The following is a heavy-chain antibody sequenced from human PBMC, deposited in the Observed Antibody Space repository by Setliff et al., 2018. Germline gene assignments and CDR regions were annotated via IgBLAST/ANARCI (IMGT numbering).Heavy chain of an antibody. Sequence: SETLSLTCTVSGGSVGNSHYYWNWIRQPAGKGLEWIGQIYTSWSTNYNPSLKSRVTISLDTSNNQFSLSLSSVTAADTAVYYCARLPDYVWGSPVDYWGQGTLVTVSS. V-gene: IGHV4-61*09. D-gene: IGHD3-16*01. J-gene: IGHJ4*02. CDR1: GGSVGNSHYY. CDR2: IYTSWST. CDR3: ARLPDYVWGSPVDY.